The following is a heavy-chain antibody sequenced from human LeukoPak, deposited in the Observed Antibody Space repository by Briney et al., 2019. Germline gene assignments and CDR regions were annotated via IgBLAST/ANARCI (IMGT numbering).Heavy chain of an antibody. CDR2: IYYSGST. CDR3: ARATYYDFSCWFDP. J-gene: IGHJ5*02. CDR1: GGSLSSYY. Sequence: SETLSLTCTVSGGSLSSYYWSWIRQPPGKGLEWIGHIYYSGSTNYNPSLKSRVTISVDTSKNQFSLKLSSVTAADTAVYYCARATYYDFSCWFDPWGQGTLVTVSS. D-gene: IGHD3-3*01. V-gene: IGHV4-59*01.